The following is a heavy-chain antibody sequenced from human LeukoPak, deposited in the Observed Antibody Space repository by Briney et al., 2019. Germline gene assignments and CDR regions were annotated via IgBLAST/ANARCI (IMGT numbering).Heavy chain of an antibody. CDR1: GFTFSSYA. J-gene: IGHJ6*02. Sequence: PGGSLRLSCAASGFTFSSYAMSWIRQAPGKGLEWVSYISSSGTTIYYADSVKGRFTISRDNAKNSLYLQMNSLRAEDTAVYYCARDLGCSSTSCYNPYYYYGMDVWGQGTTVTVSS. CDR3: ARDLGCSSTSCYNPYYYYGMDV. CDR2: ISSSGTTI. D-gene: IGHD2-2*02. V-gene: IGHV3-11*01.